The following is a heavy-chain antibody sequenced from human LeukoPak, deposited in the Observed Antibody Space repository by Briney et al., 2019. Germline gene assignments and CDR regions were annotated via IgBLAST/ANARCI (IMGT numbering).Heavy chain of an antibody. D-gene: IGHD3-10*01. CDR3: ARAPYYYGSGTYSNWFDP. Sequence: SETLSLTCTVSGGSISSYYWSWIRQPPGKGLEWIGYIYYSGSTNYNPSLKSRVTISVDGSKNQFSLKLSSVTAADTAVYYCARAPYYYGSGTYSNWFDPWGQGTLVTVSS. CDR1: GGSISSYY. J-gene: IGHJ5*02. CDR2: IYYSGST. V-gene: IGHV4-59*12.